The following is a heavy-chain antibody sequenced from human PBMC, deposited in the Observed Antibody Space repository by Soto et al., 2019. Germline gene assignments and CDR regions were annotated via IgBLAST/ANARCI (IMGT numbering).Heavy chain of an antibody. CDR2: ISAYNGNT. D-gene: IGHD6-13*01. CDR3: AREKDSSSWLDAFDF. J-gene: IGHJ3*01. V-gene: IGHV1-18*01. Sequence: ASVKVSCKASGYTYTIYGISWVRQAPGQGLEWMGWISAYNGNTNYAQKLQGRVTMTTDTSTSTAYMELRSLRSDDTAVYYCAREKDSSSWLDAFDFWGQGTMVTVSS. CDR1: GYTYTIYG.